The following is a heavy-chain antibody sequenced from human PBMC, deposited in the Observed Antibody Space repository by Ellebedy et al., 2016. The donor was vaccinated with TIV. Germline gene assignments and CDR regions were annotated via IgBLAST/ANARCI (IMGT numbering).Heavy chain of an antibody. CDR2: INSDGSST. V-gene: IGHV3-74*01. J-gene: IGHJ4*02. CDR1: EFTFSSSW. CDR3: AREVIAAAGIQPRFDY. D-gene: IGHD6-13*01. Sequence: PGGSLRLSCAASEFTFSSSWMHWVRQGPGKGLVWVSRINSDGSSTSYADSVNGRITISRDNSKITLYLQMNSLRSEDTAVYYCAREVIAAAGIQPRFDYWGQGTLVTVSS.